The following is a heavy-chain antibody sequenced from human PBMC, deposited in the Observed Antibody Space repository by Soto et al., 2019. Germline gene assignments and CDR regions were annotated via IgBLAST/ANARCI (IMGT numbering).Heavy chain of an antibody. CDR1: GFTFSSYG. CDR2: ISYDGSNK. J-gene: IGHJ4*02. Sequence: QVQLVESGGGVVQPGRSLRLSCAASGFTFSSYGMHWVRQAPGKGLEWVAVISYDGSNKYYADSVKGRFTISRDNSKNTLYLQMNSLRAEDTAVYYCAKDSGYSYGFYYFDYWGQGTLVTVSS. CDR3: AKDSGYSYGFYYFDY. D-gene: IGHD5-18*01. V-gene: IGHV3-30*18.